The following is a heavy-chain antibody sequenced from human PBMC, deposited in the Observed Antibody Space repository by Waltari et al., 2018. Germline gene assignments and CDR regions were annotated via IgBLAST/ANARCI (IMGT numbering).Heavy chain of an antibody. V-gene: IGHV3-33*01. J-gene: IGHJ6*02. CDR3: ARDMVVADTYYYYYGMDV. CDR1: GFTFSSYG. Sequence: QVQLVESGGGVVQPGRSLRLSCAASGFTFSSYGMHWVRQAPGKGLEWVAVIWDDGSNKSYADSVKGRFTISRDNSKNTLYLQMNSLRAEDTAVYYCARDMVVADTYYYYYGMDVWGQGTTVTVSS. D-gene: IGHD2-15*01. CDR2: IWDDGSNK.